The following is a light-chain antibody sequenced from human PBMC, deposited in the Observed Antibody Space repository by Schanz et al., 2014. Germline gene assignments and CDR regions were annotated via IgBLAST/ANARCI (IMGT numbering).Light chain of an antibody. CDR1: TSNIGSNS. J-gene: IGLJ3*02. V-gene: IGLV1-44*01. CDR3: STWDDILNGQGV. CDR2: RND. Sequence: QSVLTQPPSASGPPGQRVTISCSGSTSNIGSNSVNWYHHLPGTAPKLLIYRNDERPSGVPDRFSGSKSGTSASLAISGLQSDDEADYYCSTWDDILNGQGVFGGGTKLTVL.